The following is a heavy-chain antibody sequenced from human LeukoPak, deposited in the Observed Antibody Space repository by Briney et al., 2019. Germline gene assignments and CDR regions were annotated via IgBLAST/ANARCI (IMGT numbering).Heavy chain of an antibody. CDR3: ARDTYYYGSGSYYFDY. Sequence: SETLSLTCTVSGGSISSSSYYWGWIRQPPGKGLEWIGRIHTSGSTNYNPSLKSRVTMSVDTSKNQFSLKLSSVTAADTAVYYCARDTYYYGSGSYYFDYWGQGTLVTVSS. CDR2: IHTSGST. V-gene: IGHV4-39*07. D-gene: IGHD3-10*01. CDR1: GGSISSSSYY. J-gene: IGHJ4*02.